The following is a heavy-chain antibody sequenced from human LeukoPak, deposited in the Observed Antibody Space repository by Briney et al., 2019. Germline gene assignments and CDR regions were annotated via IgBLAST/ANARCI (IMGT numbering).Heavy chain of an antibody. D-gene: IGHD3-10*01. V-gene: IGHV3-21*01. Sequence: GGSLRLSRAASGFTFSSYSMNWVRQAPGKGLEWVSSISSSSSYIYYADSVKGRFTIFRDNAKNSLYLQMNSLRAEDTAVYYCAREEEYYGSGSYYNPFDYWGQGTLVTVSS. CDR1: GFTFSSYS. J-gene: IGHJ4*02. CDR2: ISSSSSYI. CDR3: AREEEYYGSGSYYNPFDY.